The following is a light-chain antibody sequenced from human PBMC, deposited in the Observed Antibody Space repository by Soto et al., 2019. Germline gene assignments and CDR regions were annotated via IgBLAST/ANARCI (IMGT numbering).Light chain of an antibody. J-gene: IGKJ5*01. CDR1: QNINNY. Sequence: DIQXTQNVCPLAASVGDRVITTCQASQNINNYSNCYKQKTGRXPXXXIYDASNLEAGVPSRFRGSGYGTDFTLTSICLQNEDSATYYCEQYEIPPTFGDGTRLEI. CDR3: EQYEIPPT. CDR2: DAS. V-gene: IGKV1-33*01.